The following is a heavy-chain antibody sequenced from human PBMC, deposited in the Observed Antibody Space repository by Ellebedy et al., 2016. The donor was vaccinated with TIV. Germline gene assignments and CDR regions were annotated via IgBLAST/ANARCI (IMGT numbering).Heavy chain of an antibody. CDR2: ISNTGNT. CDR3: ARDRRGSYDF. V-gene: IGHV4-59*13. Sequence: MPSGTLSLTCTVSGASISSYFWSWIRQPPGKGLEWIGYISNTGNTNYNPSLKSRVSISLDTSRSQFSLSLTSVTAADTAVYFCARDRRGSYDFWGQGTLIAVSS. CDR1: GASISSYF. D-gene: IGHD3-10*01. J-gene: IGHJ4*02.